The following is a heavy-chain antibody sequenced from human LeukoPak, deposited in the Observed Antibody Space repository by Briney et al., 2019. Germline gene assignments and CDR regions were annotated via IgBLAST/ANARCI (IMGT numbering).Heavy chain of an antibody. Sequence: SETLSLTCAVYGGSFSGYYWSWIRQPPGKGLEWIGEINHSGSTNYNPSLKSRVAISVDTSKNQFSLKLSSVTTADTAVYYCARHIRVADYSDYWGQGTLVTVSS. CDR1: GGSFSGYY. CDR2: INHSGST. D-gene: IGHD6-19*01. J-gene: IGHJ4*02. CDR3: ARHIRVADYSDY. V-gene: IGHV4-34*01.